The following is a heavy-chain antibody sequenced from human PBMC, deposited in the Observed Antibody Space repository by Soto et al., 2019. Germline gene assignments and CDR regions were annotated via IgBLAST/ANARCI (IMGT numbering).Heavy chain of an antibody. CDR2: IWFDGSNE. Sequence: QVQLVESGGGVVQPGKSLRLSCAASGFTFSNYGMHWIRQAPGKGLEWVAIIWFDGSNENYADSVKGRFTISRDNXXXXXXXXXXXXXXXXXXXXXXXXXXXXXXXXXXXXNWFEPWGQGTLVTVSS. V-gene: IGHV3-33*01. CDR3: XXXXXXXXXXXXXXNWFEP. CDR1: GFTFSNYG. J-gene: IGHJ5*02.